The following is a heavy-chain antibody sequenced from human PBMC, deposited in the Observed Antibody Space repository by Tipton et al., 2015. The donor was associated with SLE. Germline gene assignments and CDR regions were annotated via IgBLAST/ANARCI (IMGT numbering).Heavy chain of an antibody. V-gene: IGHV4-39*07. CDR3: ARHPDFWSGQRWFDP. CDR2: IYYSGST. Sequence: TLSLTCTASGGSISDTIYYWGWIRQPPGKGLEWIGSIYYSGSTYYNPSLQSRVTISVHTSKNQFSLKLSSVTAADTAVYYCARHPDFWSGQRWFDPWGQGTLVTVSS. D-gene: IGHD3-3*01. CDR1: GGSISDTIYY. J-gene: IGHJ5*02.